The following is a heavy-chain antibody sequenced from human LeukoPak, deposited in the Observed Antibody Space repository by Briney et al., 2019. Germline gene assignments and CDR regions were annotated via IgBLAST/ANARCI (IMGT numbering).Heavy chain of an antibody. CDR3: AKDQVQYYYDSSGYSRDS. CDR1: GFNFNIYS. Sequence: GGSLRLSCEVSGFNFNIYSMNWVRQAPGKGLEWISYISIEGNSLYYADSVKGRFTISRDNSKNTLYLQMNSLRAEDTAVYYCAKDQVQYYYDSSGYSRDSWGQGTLVTVSS. D-gene: IGHD3-22*01. CDR2: ISIEGNSL. J-gene: IGHJ4*02. V-gene: IGHV3-48*01.